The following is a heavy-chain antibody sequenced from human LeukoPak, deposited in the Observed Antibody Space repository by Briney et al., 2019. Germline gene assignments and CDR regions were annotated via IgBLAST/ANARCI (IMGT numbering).Heavy chain of an antibody. CDR1: GFTFYNYA. CDR3: ARDRPSSGWYPPGLLVGNDY. J-gene: IGHJ4*02. CDR2: ISSSSSYI. V-gene: IGHV3-21*01. Sequence: PGGSLRLSCAASGFTFYNYAMSWVRQAPAKGLEWVSSISSSSSYIYYADSVKGRFTISRDNAKNSLYLQMNSLRAEDTAVYYCARDRPSSGWYPPGLLVGNDYWGQGTLVTVSS. D-gene: IGHD6-19*01.